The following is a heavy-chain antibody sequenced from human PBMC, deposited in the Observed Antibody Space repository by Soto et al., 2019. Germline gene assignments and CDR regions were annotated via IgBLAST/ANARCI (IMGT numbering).Heavy chain of an antibody. Sequence: EVQLLESGGGLVQPGGSLRLSCVGSGFTFSDHGMSWVRQAPGKGLEWVSAISGSVGSTFYADSVKGRFIISRDNSKNTLYLQMNSLRDEDTAVYYCAKDRTIAARNYDEWGQGVLVTVSS. V-gene: IGHV3-23*01. CDR2: ISGSVGST. J-gene: IGHJ4*02. D-gene: IGHD6-6*01. CDR1: GFTFSDHG. CDR3: AKDRTIAARNYDE.